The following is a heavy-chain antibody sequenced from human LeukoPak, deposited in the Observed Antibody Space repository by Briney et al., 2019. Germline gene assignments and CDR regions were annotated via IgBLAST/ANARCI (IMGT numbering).Heavy chain of an antibody. CDR3: AKDPSHLTNYYYYYMDV. CDR2: IRYDGSNK. V-gene: IGHV3-30*02. J-gene: IGHJ6*03. Sequence: HPGGSLRLSCAASGFTFSSYGMHWARQAPGKGLEWVAFIRYDGSNKYYADSVKGRFTISRDNSKNTLYLQMNSLRAEDTAVYYCAKDPSHLTNYYYYYMDVWGKGTTVTISS. CDR1: GFTFSSYG.